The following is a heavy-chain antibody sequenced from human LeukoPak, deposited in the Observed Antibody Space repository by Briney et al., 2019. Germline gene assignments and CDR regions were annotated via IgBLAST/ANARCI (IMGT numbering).Heavy chain of an antibody. CDR1: GFIFTNYV. V-gene: IGHV3-74*01. J-gene: IGHJ4*02. CDR2: TNSEGSDR. Sequence: GGSLRLTCADSGFIFTNYVMHRVRPVPGKGLVWVSRTNSEGSDRRYADSVKGRIRIFRDNTKNALYLQMSSLRGENTAVYYCVRDRDGYNYWGQGNLVTVSS. CDR3: VRDRDGYNY. D-gene: IGHD5-24*01.